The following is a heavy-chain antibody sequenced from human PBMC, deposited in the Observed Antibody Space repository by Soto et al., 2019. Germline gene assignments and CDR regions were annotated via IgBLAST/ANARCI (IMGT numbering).Heavy chain of an antibody. Sequence: EVQLVESGGGSVQPGGSLRLSCVGSGITFSNYWMHWVRQVPGTGPVWVSRVSPDGSSSSYADFVKGRFIVSRDNAKNVAYLQVNSLRADDTAGYYCATGGYSYGLGYWGQGTMVTVSS. J-gene: IGHJ4*02. CDR3: ATGGYSYGLGY. CDR2: VSPDGSSS. V-gene: IGHV3-74*01. D-gene: IGHD5-18*01. CDR1: GITFSNYW.